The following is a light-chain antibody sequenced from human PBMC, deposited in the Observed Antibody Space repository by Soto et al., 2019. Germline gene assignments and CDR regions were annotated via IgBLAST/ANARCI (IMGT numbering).Light chain of an antibody. CDR2: DND. V-gene: IGLV1-51*01. CDR1: NSNIQNNF. Sequence: SVLTQPPSVSAAPGQKVTISCSGSNSNIQNNFLSWYQQRPGTAPQLLIFDNDKRPSGIPDRFSGSKSGTSATLGITGLQSGDEADYYCGTWDDSLNTVVFGGGTKLTVL. CDR3: GTWDDSLNTVV. J-gene: IGLJ3*02.